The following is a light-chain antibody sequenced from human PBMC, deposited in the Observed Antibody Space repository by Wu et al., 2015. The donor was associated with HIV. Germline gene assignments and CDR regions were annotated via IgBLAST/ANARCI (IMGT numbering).Light chain of an antibody. CDR2: GAS. Sequence: ATLSCRASQXVSTYLAWYQQKPGRAPRLLIYGASTRAFGIPARFSGSGSGTEFTLTISSMQSEDFAIYYCQQYTIRPLTFGEGTKVEIK. V-gene: IGKV3-15*01. CDR1: QXVSTY. J-gene: IGKJ4*01. CDR3: QQYTIRPLT.